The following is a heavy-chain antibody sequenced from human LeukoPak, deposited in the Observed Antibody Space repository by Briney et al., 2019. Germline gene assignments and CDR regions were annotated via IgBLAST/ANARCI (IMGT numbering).Heavy chain of an antibody. CDR2: IKQDGSEK. Sequence: GGSLRLSCAASGFTFSSYAMSWVRQAPGKGLEWVANIKQDGSEKYYVDSVKGRFTISRDNAKNSLYLQMNSLRAEDTAVYYCARGQGRWFDPWGQGTLVTVSS. D-gene: IGHD1-26*01. V-gene: IGHV3-7*03. CDR3: ARGQGRWFDP. CDR1: GFTFSSYA. J-gene: IGHJ5*02.